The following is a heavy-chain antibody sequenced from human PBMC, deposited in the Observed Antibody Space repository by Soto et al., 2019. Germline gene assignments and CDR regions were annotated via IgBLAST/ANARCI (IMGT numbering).Heavy chain of an antibody. V-gene: IGHV4-4*02. CDR3: ARDRGSYGYNYYYGMDV. J-gene: IGHJ6*02. CDR1: GGSISSSNW. D-gene: IGHD5-18*01. Sequence: LSLTCAVSGGSISSSNWWSWVRQPPGKGLEWIGEIYHSGSTNYNPSLKSRVTISVDKSKNQFSLKLSSVTAADTAVYYCARDRGSYGYNYYYGMDVWGQGTTVTVSS. CDR2: IYHSGST.